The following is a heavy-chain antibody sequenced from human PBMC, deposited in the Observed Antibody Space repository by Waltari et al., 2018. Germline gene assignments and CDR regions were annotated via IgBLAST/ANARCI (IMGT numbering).Heavy chain of an antibody. CDR3: AKAGGIYNYPLDP. Sequence: QVEESGGGVVQPGGSLRLSGVASGYPFQTDGMHWVRQAPGKGLEWLAVISSDGSGKYYADSVKGRFTMSRDNSKNMVYLQMNSLRPEDTAVYYCAKAGGIYNYPLDPWGQGTLVTVSS. CDR1: GYPFQTDG. D-gene: IGHD1-26*01. V-gene: IGHV3-30*18. CDR2: ISSDGSGK. J-gene: IGHJ5*02.